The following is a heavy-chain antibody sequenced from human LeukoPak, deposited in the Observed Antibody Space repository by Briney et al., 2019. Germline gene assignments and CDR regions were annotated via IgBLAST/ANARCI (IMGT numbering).Heavy chain of an antibody. D-gene: IGHD5-18*01. CDR3: ARDLTAMVTF. CDR2: ISYDGSNK. CDR1: GFTFSSYG. J-gene: IGHJ4*02. V-gene: IGHV3-30*03. Sequence: GGSLRLSCAASGFTFSSYGMHWVRQAPGKGLEWVAVISYDGSNKYYADSVKGRFTISRDNSKNTLYLQMNSLRAEDTAVYYCARDLTAMVTFWGQGTLVTVSS.